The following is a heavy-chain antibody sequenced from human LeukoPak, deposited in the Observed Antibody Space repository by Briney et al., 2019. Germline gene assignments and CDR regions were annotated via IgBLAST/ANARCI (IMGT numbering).Heavy chain of an antibody. CDR2: IYSGGST. CDR1: GFTVSSNY. V-gene: IGHV3-66*02. Sequence: GGSLRLSCAASGFTVSSNYMSWVRQAPGKGLEWVSVIYSGGSTYYADSVKGRFTISRDNSKNTRYLQMNSLRAEDTAVYYCASHIYYYYYMDVWGKGTTVTVSS. CDR3: ASHIYYYYYMDV. J-gene: IGHJ6*03. D-gene: IGHD2-21*01.